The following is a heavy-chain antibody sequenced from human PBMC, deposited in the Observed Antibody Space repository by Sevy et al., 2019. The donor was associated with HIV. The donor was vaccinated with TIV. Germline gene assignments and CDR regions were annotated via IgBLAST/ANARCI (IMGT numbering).Heavy chain of an antibody. V-gene: IGHV3-33*01. Sequence: GGSLRLSCVASGFTFRSFSMHWVRQAPGKGLEWVAAIWYDGRTERYADSVQGRFTISRDNSKKTLYLQMNSLRDEDAAIYYCARDAARVIVPTAGFDSWGQGTLVTVSS. D-gene: IGHD1-1*01. CDR2: IWYDGRTE. CDR3: ARDAARVIVPTAGFDS. J-gene: IGHJ5*01. CDR1: GFTFRSFS.